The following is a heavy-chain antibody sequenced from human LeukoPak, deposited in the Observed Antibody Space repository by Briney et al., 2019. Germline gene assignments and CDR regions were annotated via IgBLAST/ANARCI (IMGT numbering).Heavy chain of an antibody. V-gene: IGHV4-4*07. CDR2: IYTSGST. CDR3: ARGLGNYGY. Sequence: PSETLSLTCTVSGGSISSYYWSWIRQPSGKGLKWIGRIYTSGSTNYNPSLKSRVTISVDKSKNQFPLKLSSVTAADTAVYYCARGLGNYGYWGQGTLVTVSS. CDR1: GGSISSYY. D-gene: IGHD5-12*01. J-gene: IGHJ4*02.